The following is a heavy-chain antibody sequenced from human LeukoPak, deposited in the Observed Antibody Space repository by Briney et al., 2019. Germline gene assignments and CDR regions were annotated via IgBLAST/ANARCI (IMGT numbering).Heavy chain of an antibody. D-gene: IGHD6-13*01. V-gene: IGHV4-4*07. CDR2: IYTSGST. CDR1: GGSISSYY. J-gene: IGHJ6*02. CDR3: ARERAAAGTGYYYYYGMDG. Sequence: PSETLSLTCTVSGGSISSYYWSWIRQPAGKGLEWIGRIYTSGSTNYNPSLKSRVTMSVDTSKNQFSLKLSSVTAADTAVYYCARERAAAGTGYYYYYGMDGWGQGTTVTVSS.